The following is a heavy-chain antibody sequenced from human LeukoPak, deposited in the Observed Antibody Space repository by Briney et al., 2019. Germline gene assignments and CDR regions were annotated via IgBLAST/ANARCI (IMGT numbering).Heavy chain of an antibody. CDR2: INYSGLT. Sequence: SETLSLTCTVSGGSMRSSNFYWGWIRQPPGKGLEWIGNINYSGLTYYNPSVKSRVTLSVDVSKNRFSLHLTSVTAADTALYFCARTHFDSLGWFDPWGQGIQVTVSS. D-gene: IGHD3-9*01. J-gene: IGHJ5*02. CDR3: ARTHFDSLGWFDP. V-gene: IGHV4-39*07. CDR1: GGSMRSSNFY.